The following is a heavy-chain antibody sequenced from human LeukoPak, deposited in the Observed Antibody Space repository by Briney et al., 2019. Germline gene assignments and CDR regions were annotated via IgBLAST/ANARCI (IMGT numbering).Heavy chain of an antibody. CDR1: GFTFSSYA. Sequence: PGGSLRLSCAASGFTFSSYAMSWVRQAPGKGLEWVSAISGSGGSTYYADSVKGRFTISRDNSKNTLYLQMNSLRAEDTAVYYCARQIVVVPAAKGYYGMDVWGQGTTVTVSS. CDR3: ARQIVVVPAAKGYYGMDV. D-gene: IGHD2-2*01. V-gene: IGHV3-23*01. J-gene: IGHJ6*02. CDR2: ISGSGGST.